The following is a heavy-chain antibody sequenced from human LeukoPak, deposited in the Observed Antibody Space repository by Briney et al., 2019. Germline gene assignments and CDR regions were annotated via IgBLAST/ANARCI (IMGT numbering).Heavy chain of an antibody. V-gene: IGHV3-33*01. CDR2: IWYDGSNK. Sequence: GRSLRLSCAASGFTFSSYGMHWVRQAPGKGLEWVAVIWYDGSNKYYADSVKGRFTISRDNSKNTLYLQMNSLRAGDTAVYYCARDYGSGSYLLYYFDYWGQGTLVTVSS. CDR1: GFTFSSYG. CDR3: ARDYGSGSYLLYYFDY. D-gene: IGHD3-10*01. J-gene: IGHJ4*02.